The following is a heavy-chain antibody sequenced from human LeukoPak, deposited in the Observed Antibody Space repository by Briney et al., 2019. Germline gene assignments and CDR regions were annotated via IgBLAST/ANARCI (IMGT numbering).Heavy chain of an antibody. D-gene: IGHD4-17*01. V-gene: IGHV3-21*04. CDR2: ISSSSSYI. CDR1: GFTFSSYS. CDR3: AKALYGDYVLGDY. J-gene: IGHJ4*02. Sequence: GGSLRLSCAASGFTFSSYSMNWVRQAPGKGLEWVSSISSSSSYIYYADSVKGRFTISRDNSKNTLYLQMNSLRAEDTAVYYCAKALYGDYVLGDYWGQGTLVTVSS.